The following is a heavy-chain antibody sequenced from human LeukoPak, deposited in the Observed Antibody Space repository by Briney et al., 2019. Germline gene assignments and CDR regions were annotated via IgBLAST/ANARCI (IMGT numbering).Heavy chain of an antibody. V-gene: IGHV4-39*01. CDR3: ARLYRSSGYYDDY. J-gene: IGHJ4*02. D-gene: IGHD3-22*01. Sequence: PSETLSLTCSVSGGLITSTIHYWAWIRQPPGQGLEWIASIYYNGITYYNASLESRVTMSVDTSKNQFSLKLSSVTAADTAVYYCARLYRSSGYYDDYWGQGTLVTVSS. CDR1: GGLITSTIHY. CDR2: IYYNGIT.